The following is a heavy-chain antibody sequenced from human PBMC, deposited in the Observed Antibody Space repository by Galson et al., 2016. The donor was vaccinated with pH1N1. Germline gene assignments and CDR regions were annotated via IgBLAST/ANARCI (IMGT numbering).Heavy chain of an antibody. Sequence: SVKVSCKASGVTFSTFAITWVRQAPGQGLEWMGRIIPILGMTNYAQRFHGRVTITADTSTYTAYMELSSLRSDDTAMYYCARDRHYGDDRAFDHWGRGTLVTV. CDR2: IIPILGMT. V-gene: IGHV1-69*04. J-gene: IGHJ4*02. D-gene: IGHD5-12*01. CDR1: GVTFSTFA. CDR3: ARDRHYGDDRAFDH.